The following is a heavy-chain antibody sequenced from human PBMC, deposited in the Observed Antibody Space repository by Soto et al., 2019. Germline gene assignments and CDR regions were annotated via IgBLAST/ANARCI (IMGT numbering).Heavy chain of an antibody. CDR3: ARAPNYDFWSGPLAYYFDY. Sequence: GGSLRLSCAASGFTFSSYSMNWVRQAPGKVLEWVSSISSSSSYIYYADSVKGRFTISRDNAKNSLYLQMNSLRAEDTAVYYCARAPNYDFWSGPLAYYFDYWGQGTLVTVSS. CDR2: ISSSSSYI. CDR1: GFTFSSYS. V-gene: IGHV3-21*01. D-gene: IGHD3-3*01. J-gene: IGHJ4*02.